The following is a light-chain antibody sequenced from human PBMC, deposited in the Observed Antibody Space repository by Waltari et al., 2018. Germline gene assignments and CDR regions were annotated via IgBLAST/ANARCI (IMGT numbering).Light chain of an antibody. V-gene: IGKV3-15*01. CDR2: EAS. Sequence: EKVMTQSPDTLSVSPGEVVTLSCRASQSVSTNVAWYQQRPAQAPRLRVYEASTGASGIPARFSGSGSGAEFTLTISGLQSEDCALFYCQQYNDWYSFGQGTKLAIK. J-gene: IGKJ2*03. CDR3: QQYNDWYS. CDR1: QSVSTN.